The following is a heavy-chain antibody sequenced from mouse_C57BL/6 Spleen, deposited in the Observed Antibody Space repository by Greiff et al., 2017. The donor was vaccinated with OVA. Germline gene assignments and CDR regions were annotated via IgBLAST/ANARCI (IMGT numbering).Heavy chain of an antibody. Sequence: QVQLQQPGAELVRPGSSVKLSCKASGYTFTSYWMDWVKQRPGQGLEWIGNIYPSDSETHYNQKFTDKATLTVDKSSSTAYMQLSSLTSEDSAVYYCARRGDMYYFDYWGQGTTLTVSS. CDR3: ARRGDMYYFDY. V-gene: IGHV1-61*01. CDR1: GYTFTSYW. CDR2: IYPSDSET. J-gene: IGHJ2*01.